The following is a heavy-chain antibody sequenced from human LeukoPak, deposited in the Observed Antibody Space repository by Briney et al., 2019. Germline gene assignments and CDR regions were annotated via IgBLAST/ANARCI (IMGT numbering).Heavy chain of an antibody. CDR2: IYYSGST. Sequence: PSETLSLTCTVSGCSISSYYWSWIRQPPGKGLEWIGYIYYSGSTNYNPSLKSRVTISVDTSKNQFSLKLSSVTAADTAVYYCAREVGGEQQPWFDPWGQGTLVTVSS. V-gene: IGHV4-59*01. CDR1: GCSISSYY. J-gene: IGHJ5*02. CDR3: AREVGGEQQPWFDP. D-gene: IGHD6-13*01.